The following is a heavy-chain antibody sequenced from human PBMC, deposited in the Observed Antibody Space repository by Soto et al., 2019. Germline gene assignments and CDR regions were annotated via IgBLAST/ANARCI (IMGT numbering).Heavy chain of an antibody. V-gene: IGHV4-59*08. D-gene: IGHD3-9*01. CDR1: GGSISSDY. CDR2: IFYSGST. J-gene: IGHJ4*02. Sequence: PSETLSLTCTVSGGSISSDYWSWVRQPPGKGLEWIGYIFYSGSTNYNPSLKGRVTISVDTSKKQFSLKLSSATAADTAVYYCARYNFLTGYHDYFDYWGQGALVTVSS. CDR3: ARYNFLTGYHDYFDY.